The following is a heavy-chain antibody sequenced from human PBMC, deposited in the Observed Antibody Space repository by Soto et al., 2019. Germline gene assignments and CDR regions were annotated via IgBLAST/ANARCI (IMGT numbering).Heavy chain of an antibody. CDR2: IYYSGST. CDR1: GGSISSYY. D-gene: IGHD3-10*01. CDR3: ARAEDRADYFDY. Sequence: SETLSLTCTVSGGSISSYYWSWIRQPPGKGLEWIGYIYYSGSTNYNPSLKSRVTISVDTSKNQFSLKLSSVTAADTAVYYCARAEDRADYFDYWGQGTLVTVSS. J-gene: IGHJ4*02. V-gene: IGHV4-59*01.